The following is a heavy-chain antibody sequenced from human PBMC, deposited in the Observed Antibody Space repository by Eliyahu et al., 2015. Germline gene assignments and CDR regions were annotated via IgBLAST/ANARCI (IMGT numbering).Heavy chain of an antibody. J-gene: IGHJ4*02. V-gene: IGHV3-30*03. CDR1: XFTFSSYG. CDR2: ISYDGSNK. D-gene: IGHD1-20*01. Sequence: QVQLVESGGGVVXPGXSLXLSCAASXFTFSSYGMHWVRQAPGKGLEWVAVISYDGSNKYYADSVKGRFTISRDNSKNTLYLQMNSLRAEDTAVYYCARDLNWKFDYWGQGTLVTVSS. CDR3: ARDLNWKFDY.